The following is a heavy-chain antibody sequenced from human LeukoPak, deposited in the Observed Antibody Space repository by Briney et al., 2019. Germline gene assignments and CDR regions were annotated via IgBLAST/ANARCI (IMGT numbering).Heavy chain of an antibody. D-gene: IGHD5-24*01. CDR2: ISGSGAAT. J-gene: IGHJ6*01. V-gene: IGHV3-23*01. CDR1: GFIFSDYA. CDR3: ATLLQNYYFGMDV. Sequence: PGGSLRLSCAGSGFIFSDYAMTRVRQAPGKGLQCVSVISGSGAATYYADSVKRQFTISRDKSNNTLDLQMNSLRAEDTAVYYCATLLQNYYFGMDVWGQGTTVAVSS.